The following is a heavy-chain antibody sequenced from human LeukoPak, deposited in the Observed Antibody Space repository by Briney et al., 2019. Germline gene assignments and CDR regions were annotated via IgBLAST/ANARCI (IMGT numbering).Heavy chain of an antibody. D-gene: IGHD5-12*01. Sequence: PGASLRLSCAASGFTFDDYGMSWVRQAPREGLEWVSGINWNGGSTGYADSVKGRFTISRDNAKNSLYLQMNSLRAEDTALYYCARRVVATGYYFDYWGQGTLVTVSS. V-gene: IGHV3-20*04. CDR3: ARRVVATGYYFDY. J-gene: IGHJ4*02. CDR1: GFTFDDYG. CDR2: INWNGGST.